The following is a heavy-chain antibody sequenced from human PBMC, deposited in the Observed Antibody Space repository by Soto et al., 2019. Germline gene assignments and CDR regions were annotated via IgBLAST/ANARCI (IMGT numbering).Heavy chain of an antibody. CDR2: IIPILGIA. Sequence: QVQLVQSGAEVKKPGSSVKVSCKASGGTFSSYTISWVRQAPGQGLEWMGRIIPILGIANYAQKFQGRVTITADKSTSTDYMELSSLRSEDTAVYYCAREWIQLWRFSYGMDVWGQGTTVTVSS. D-gene: IGHD5-18*01. J-gene: IGHJ6*02. V-gene: IGHV1-69*08. CDR1: GGTFSSYT. CDR3: AREWIQLWRFSYGMDV.